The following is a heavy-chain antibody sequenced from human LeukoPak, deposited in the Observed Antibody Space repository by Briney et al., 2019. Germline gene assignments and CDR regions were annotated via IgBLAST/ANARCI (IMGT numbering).Heavy chain of an antibody. V-gene: IGHV3-30*18. D-gene: IGHD5-18*01. CDR1: GFTFSSYG. CDR2: ISYDGGNK. J-gene: IGHJ4*02. Sequence: GRSLRLSCAASGFTFSSYGMHWVRQAPGKGLEWVAVISYDGGNKYYADSVKGRFTISRDNSKNTLYLQMNSLRAEDTAVYYCAKDGGTDWYSYGRLDYWGQGTLVTVSS. CDR3: AKDGGTDWYSYGRLDY.